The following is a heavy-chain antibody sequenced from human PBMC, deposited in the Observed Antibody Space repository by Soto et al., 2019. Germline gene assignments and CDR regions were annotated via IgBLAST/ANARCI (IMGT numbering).Heavy chain of an antibody. V-gene: IGHV1-24*01. J-gene: IGHJ4*02. CDR3: ATLSYYDILTGQDY. CDR2: FDPEDGET. Sequence: ASVKVSCKVSGYALTELSMHWVRQAPGKGLEWMGGFDPEDGETIYAQKFQGRVTMTEDTSTDTAYTELSSLRSEDTAVYYCATLSYYDILTGQDYWGQGTLVTVSS. D-gene: IGHD3-9*01. CDR1: GYALTELS.